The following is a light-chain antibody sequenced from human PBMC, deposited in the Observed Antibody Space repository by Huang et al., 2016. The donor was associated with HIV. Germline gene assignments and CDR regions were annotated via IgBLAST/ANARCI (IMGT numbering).Light chain of an antibody. CDR1: QRVNNF. CDR3: QQTYSTPRVT. V-gene: IGKV1-39*01. CDR2: KTS. J-gene: IGKJ3*01. Sequence: DIQMTQSPSSLSAYVGDRVNITCRASQRVNNFLNWYQQKPGKAPKLLIYKTSTLHTGVPSRFSGSGSGTVCTLTINSLQPEDFATYSCQQTYSTPRVTFGPGTTVNI.